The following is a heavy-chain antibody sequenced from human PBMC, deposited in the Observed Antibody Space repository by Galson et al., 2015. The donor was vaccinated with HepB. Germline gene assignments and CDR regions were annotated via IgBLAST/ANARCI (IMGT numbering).Heavy chain of an antibody. CDR3: AKERGVNFDY. CDR1: GFTFTTYS. Sequence: SVKVSCKASGFTFTTYSIHWVRQAPGQRLECMGWINGGNGQTKYSQKFQDRLTITRDLSASTAYMELSSLTSEDTAVYYCAKERGVNFDYWGQGTLVSVSS. CDR2: INGGNGQT. J-gene: IGHJ4*02. D-gene: IGHD6-25*01. V-gene: IGHV1-3*01.